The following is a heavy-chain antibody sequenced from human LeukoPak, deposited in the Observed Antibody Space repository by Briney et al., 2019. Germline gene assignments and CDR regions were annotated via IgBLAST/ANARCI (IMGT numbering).Heavy chain of an antibody. CDR3: ARGQWQQLPQH. CDR1: GGSISSYY. J-gene: IGHJ1*01. Sequence: SETLSLTCTVSGGSISSYYWSWIRQPPGKGLEWIGSIYYSGSTNYNPSLKSRVTISVDTSKNQFSLKLSSVTAADTAVYYCARGQWQQLPQHWGQGTLVTVSS. CDR2: IYYSGST. D-gene: IGHD6-13*01. V-gene: IGHV4-59*01.